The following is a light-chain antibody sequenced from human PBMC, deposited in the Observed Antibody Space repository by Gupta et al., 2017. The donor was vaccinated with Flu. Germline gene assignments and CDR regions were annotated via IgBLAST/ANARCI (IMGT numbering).Light chain of an antibody. V-gene: IGKV3-11*02. CDR2: DAS. J-gene: IGKJ1*01. CDR1: QSVRSC. Sequence: EIVLTQSPASLSLSPGDRATLSCRASQSVRSCLAWYQQKPGQTPRLLIYDASNSATGNTDRFRGSGELRDFTLTSSSRKPEACAVYYWQQRSNWQTFGQGTKVEIK. CDR3: QQRSNWQT.